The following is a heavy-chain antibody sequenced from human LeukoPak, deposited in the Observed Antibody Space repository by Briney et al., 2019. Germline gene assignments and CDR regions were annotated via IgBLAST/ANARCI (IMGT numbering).Heavy chain of an antibody. CDR2: MNPNSGNT. Sequence: ASVKVSCKASGYTFTSYDINWVRQATGQRLEWMGWMNPNSGNTGYAQKFQGRVTMTRNTSISTAYMELSSLRSEDTAVYYCARDHSNDFWSGSGPLYYMDVWGKGTTVTVSS. J-gene: IGHJ6*03. D-gene: IGHD3-3*01. CDR1: GYTFTSYD. V-gene: IGHV1-8*01. CDR3: ARDHSNDFWSGSGPLYYMDV.